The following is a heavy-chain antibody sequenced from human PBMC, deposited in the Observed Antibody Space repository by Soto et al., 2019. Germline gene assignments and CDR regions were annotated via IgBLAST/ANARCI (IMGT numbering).Heavy chain of an antibody. Sequence: ASVKVSCKASGYTFTSYYMHWVRQAPGQGLEWMGIINPSDGSTSYAQKFQGRVTMTRDTSTSTVYMELSSLRSEDTAVYYCARALDTAMANYYYYYGMDVWGQGTTVTVSS. V-gene: IGHV1-46*01. D-gene: IGHD5-18*01. J-gene: IGHJ6*02. CDR2: INPSDGST. CDR1: GYTFTSYY. CDR3: ARALDTAMANYYYYYGMDV.